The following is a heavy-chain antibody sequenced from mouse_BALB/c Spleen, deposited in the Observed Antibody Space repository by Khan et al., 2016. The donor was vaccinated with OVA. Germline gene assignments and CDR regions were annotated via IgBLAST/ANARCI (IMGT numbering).Heavy chain of an antibody. V-gene: IGHV14-3*02. Sequence: VQLKESGAEFVKPGASVRLSCTASGFNIKNTYIHWVTQRPEQGLEWIGRIDPANGNTKYDPKFQGKATITADTSSNTAYLQLSSLTSEDTAVLYCAHSILHYAMDYWGQGTSVTVSS. CDR3: AHSILHYAMDY. CDR2: IDPANGNT. J-gene: IGHJ4*01. CDR1: GFNIKNTY.